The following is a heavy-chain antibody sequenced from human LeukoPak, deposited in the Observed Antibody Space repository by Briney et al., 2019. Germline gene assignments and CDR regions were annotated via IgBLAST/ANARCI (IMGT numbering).Heavy chain of an antibody. CDR1: GFTFSSYA. D-gene: IGHD6-13*01. Sequence: PGGSLRLSCAASGFTFSSYAMHWVRQAPGKGLEWVAVISYDGSNKYYADSVKGRFTISRDNSKNMLYLQMNSLRAEDTAVYYCAKDYRGSWTWDYWGQGTLVTVSS. V-gene: IGHV3-30-3*01. CDR2: ISYDGSNK. J-gene: IGHJ4*02. CDR3: AKDYRGSWTWDY.